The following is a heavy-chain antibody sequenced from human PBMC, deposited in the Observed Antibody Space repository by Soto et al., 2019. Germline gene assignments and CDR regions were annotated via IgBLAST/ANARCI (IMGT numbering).Heavy chain of an antibody. Sequence: VKVTCKESGVTFSSNAISWARQATGQGLEWMGGIIPIFGTANYAQKFQGRVTITADESTSTAYMELSSLRSEDTAVYYCASEGGYDILTGYYNYGYYYYGMDVWGQGTTVTGSS. J-gene: IGHJ6*02. CDR1: GVTFSSNA. D-gene: IGHD3-9*01. CDR2: IIPIFGTA. CDR3: ASEGGYDILTGYYNYGYYYYGMDV. V-gene: IGHV1-69*13.